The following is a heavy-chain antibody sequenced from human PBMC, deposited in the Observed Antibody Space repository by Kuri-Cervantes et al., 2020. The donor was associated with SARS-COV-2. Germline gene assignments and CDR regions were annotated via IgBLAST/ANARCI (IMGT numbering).Heavy chain of an antibody. CDR1: ESTFPNYD. V-gene: IGHV1-8*01. CDR3: ARVKYYDFWSGYYFTGDQSPKYYMDV. J-gene: IGHJ6*03. D-gene: IGHD3-3*01. CDR2: VKTNSGNT. Sequence: ASVKVSCKAPESTFPNYDINWVRQATGQGLEWMGMVKTNSGNTLYAQIFQGRVTMTTDTSTSTAYMELRSLRSDDTAVYYCARVKYYDFWSGYYFTGDQSPKYYMDVWGKGTTVTVSS.